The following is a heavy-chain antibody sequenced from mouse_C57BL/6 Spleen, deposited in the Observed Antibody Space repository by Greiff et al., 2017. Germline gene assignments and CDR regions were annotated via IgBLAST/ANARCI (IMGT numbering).Heavy chain of an antibody. CDR1: GYTFTSYW. Sequence: VQLQQSGAELVMPGASVKLSCKASGYTFTSYWMHWVKQRPGQGLEWIGEIDPSDSYTNYNQKFKGKSTLTVDKSSSTAYMQLSSLTSEDSAVYYCARRATVAYYYAMDYWGQGTSVTVSS. CDR3: ARRATVAYYYAMDY. CDR2: IDPSDSYT. V-gene: IGHV1-69*01. D-gene: IGHD1-1*01. J-gene: IGHJ4*01.